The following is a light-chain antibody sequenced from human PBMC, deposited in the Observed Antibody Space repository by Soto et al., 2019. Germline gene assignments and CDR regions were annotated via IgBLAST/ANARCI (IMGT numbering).Light chain of an antibody. CDR2: DAS. V-gene: IGKV1-33*01. J-gene: IGKJ5*01. CDR3: QQYENFPIT. CDR1: HDIMKY. Sequence: DIQMTQSPSSLSASVGDRFTITCQASHDIMKYLNWYRQKPGKAPKLLIYDASNMETGVPSRFTGSGSGTDFTFTISSLQPEGIATYYCQQYENFPITFGQGTRLEIK.